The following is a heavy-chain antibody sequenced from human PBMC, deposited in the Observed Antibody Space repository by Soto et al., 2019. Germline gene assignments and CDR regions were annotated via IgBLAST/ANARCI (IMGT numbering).Heavy chain of an antibody. V-gene: IGHV4-30-2*01. D-gene: IGHD3-22*01. Sequence: QLQLQESGSGLVEPSQTLSLTCAVSGGSISSGGYSWSWIRQPPGKGLEWIGYIYHSGSTYYNPSLKSRVTISVDRSKNQFSLKLSSVTAADTAVYYCARGNDSSGYYYYFDYWGQGTLVTVSS. CDR3: ARGNDSSGYYYYFDY. CDR2: IYHSGST. J-gene: IGHJ4*02. CDR1: GGSISSGGYS.